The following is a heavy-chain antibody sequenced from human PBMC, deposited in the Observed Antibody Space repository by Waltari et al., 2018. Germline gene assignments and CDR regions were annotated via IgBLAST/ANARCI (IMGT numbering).Heavy chain of an antibody. CDR3: AREGRTGDWDY. CDR2: INHSGST. CDR1: GGSFSGYY. J-gene: IGHJ4*02. V-gene: IGHV4-34*01. Sequence: QVQLQQWGAGLLKPSETLSLTCAVYGGSFSGYYWSWIRQPPGKGLEWIGEINHSGSTNYNPSLKSRVTISVDTSKNQFSLKLSSVTAADTAVYYCAREGRTGDWDYWGQGTLVTVSS. D-gene: IGHD7-27*01.